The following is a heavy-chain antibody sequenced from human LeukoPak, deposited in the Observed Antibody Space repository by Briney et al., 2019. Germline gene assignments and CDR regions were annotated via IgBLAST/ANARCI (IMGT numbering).Heavy chain of an antibody. CDR2: INHSGST. Sequence: PSETLSLTCAVYGGSFSGYYWSWIRQPPGKGLEWIGEINHSGSTNYNPSLKSRVTISVDTSKNQFSLKLSSVTAADTAVYYCASAYYYDSSGYLNVSYYFDYRGQGTLVTVSS. D-gene: IGHD3-22*01. V-gene: IGHV4-34*01. J-gene: IGHJ4*02. CDR3: ASAYYYDSSGYLNVSYYFDY. CDR1: GGSFSGYY.